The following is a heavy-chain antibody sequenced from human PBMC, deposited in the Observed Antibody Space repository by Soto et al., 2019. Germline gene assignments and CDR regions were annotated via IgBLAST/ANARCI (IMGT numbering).Heavy chain of an antibody. V-gene: IGHV1-2*02. J-gene: IGHJ4*02. D-gene: IGHD4-17*01. CDR1: GYTFTGFY. CDR3: ARDPGPYGDYSY. CDR2: INPNNGGT. Sequence: ASVKVSCKASGYTFTGFYMHWVRQAPGQVLEWMGWINPNNGGTNYVQKFQDRVTMTRDTSITTAYMELSGLRSDDTAVYYCARDPGPYGDYSYWGQGTMVTVSS.